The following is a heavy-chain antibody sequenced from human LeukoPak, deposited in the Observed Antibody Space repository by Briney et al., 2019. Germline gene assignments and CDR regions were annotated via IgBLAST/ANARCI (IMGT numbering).Heavy chain of an antibody. CDR3: ARGSLGLT. CDR2: IYYSGST. V-gene: IGHV4-39*01. D-gene: IGHD3-16*01. Sequence: SETLSLTCTVSGGSISSSSYYWGWFRQPPGKGLEWIGSIYYSGSTYYNPSLKSRVTISVDTSKNQFSLKLSSGTAADTAVYYCARGSLGLTWGQGTLVTVSS. CDR1: GGSISSSSYY. J-gene: IGHJ5*02.